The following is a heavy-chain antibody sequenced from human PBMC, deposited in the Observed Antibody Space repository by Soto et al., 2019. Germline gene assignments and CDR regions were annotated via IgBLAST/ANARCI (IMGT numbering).Heavy chain of an antibody. CDR3: AKSGYSSSWYGYFDY. CDR2: ISTSGVGT. CDR1: GFTFSIYA. D-gene: IGHD6-13*01. Sequence: EVQLLESGGGLVQPGGSLRLSCAASGFTFSIYAMSWVRQAPGKGLEWVSSISTSGVGTDDADSVKGRFTISRDSSENTLYLQMNSLRAEDTALYYCAKSGYSSSWYGYFDYLGQGTLVTVSS. J-gene: IGHJ4*02. V-gene: IGHV3-23*01.